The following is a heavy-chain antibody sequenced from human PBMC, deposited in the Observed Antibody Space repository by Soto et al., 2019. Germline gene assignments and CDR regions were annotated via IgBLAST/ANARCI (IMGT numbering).Heavy chain of an antibody. D-gene: IGHD3-22*01. J-gene: IGHJ5*02. CDR3: ARVKGSGYHNWFDP. V-gene: IGHV1-18*01. CDR2: INVYNGNT. Sequence: SWVRQAPGQGLEWMGWINVYNGNTKYAQKVQGRVTMTTDTSTSTAYMELRSLRSDDTAVYYCARVKGSGYHNWFDPWGQGTLVTVSS.